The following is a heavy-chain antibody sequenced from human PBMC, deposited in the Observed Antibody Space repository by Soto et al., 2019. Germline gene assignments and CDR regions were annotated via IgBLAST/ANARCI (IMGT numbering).Heavy chain of an antibody. J-gene: IGHJ4*02. D-gene: IGHD2-15*01. V-gene: IGHV1-2*02. CDR3: AREASAVVSLDY. CDR1: GYIFTAYS. Sequence: ASVTVSCKASGYIFTAYSMHWVRQAPGQGLEWLGWINPNSGDTIYAQKFQDRVTMTCDTSVSTAYLELSSLSSDDTALYSCAREASAVVSLDYWGQGTLVTVPQ. CDR2: INPNSGDT.